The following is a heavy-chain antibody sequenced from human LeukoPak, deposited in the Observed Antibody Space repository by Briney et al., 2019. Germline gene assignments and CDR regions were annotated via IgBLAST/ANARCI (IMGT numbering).Heavy chain of an antibody. D-gene: IGHD3-22*01. V-gene: IGHV4-61*01. CDR2: IYYSGST. CDR1: GGSISSGSYY. CDR3: ARASSYSSGYYFDY. J-gene: IGHJ4*02. Sequence: SQTLSLTCTVSGGSISSGSYYWSWIRQPPGKGLEWIGYIYYSGSTNYNPSLKSRVTISVDTSKNQFSLKLSSVTAADTAVYYCARASSYSSGYYFDYWGQGTLVTVSS.